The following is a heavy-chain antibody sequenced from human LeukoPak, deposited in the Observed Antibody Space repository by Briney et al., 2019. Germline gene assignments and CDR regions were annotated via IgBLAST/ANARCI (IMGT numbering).Heavy chain of an antibody. CDR1: GYTFTSYG. V-gene: IGHV1-18*01. J-gene: IGHJ4*02. Sequence: ASVKVSCKASGYTFTSYGISWVRQAPGQGLEWMGWISAYNGNTNYAQKLQGRVNMTTDTSTSTAYMELRSLRSDDTAVYYCARFKFSSVGATCSYDYWGQGTLVTVSS. CDR3: ARFKFSSVGATCSYDY. CDR2: ISAYNGNT. D-gene: IGHD1-26*01.